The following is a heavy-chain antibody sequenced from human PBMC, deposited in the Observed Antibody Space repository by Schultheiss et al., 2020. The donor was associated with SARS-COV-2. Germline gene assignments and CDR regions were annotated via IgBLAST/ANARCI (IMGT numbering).Heavy chain of an antibody. J-gene: IGHJ3*02. CDR3: ARDTSDYAGLDAFDI. Sequence: GGSLRLSCAASGFTVSSYAMSWVRQAPGKGLEWVANIKQDGSEKYYVDSVKGRFTISRDNAKNTLYLQMNSLRAEDTALYHCARDTSDYAGLDAFDIWGQGTMVTVSS. CDR1: GFTVSSYA. V-gene: IGHV3-7*03. D-gene: IGHD4-17*01. CDR2: IKQDGSEK.